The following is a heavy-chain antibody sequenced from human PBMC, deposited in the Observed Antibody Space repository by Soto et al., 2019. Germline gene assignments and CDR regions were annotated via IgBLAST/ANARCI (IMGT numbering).Heavy chain of an antibody. V-gene: IGHV1-18*01. J-gene: IGHJ4*02. D-gene: IGHD2-15*01. CDR2: ISAYNGNT. CDR3: ARDPPGYCSGGSCYNDY. CDR1: GYTFTSYG. Sequence: QVQLVQSGAEVKKPGASVKVSCQASGYTFTSYGISWVRQAPGQGLAWMGWISAYNGNTNYAQKLQGRVTMTTDTFTSTAYMELRSLRSDDTVVYYCARDPPGYCSGGSCYNDYWCQGTLVTVSS.